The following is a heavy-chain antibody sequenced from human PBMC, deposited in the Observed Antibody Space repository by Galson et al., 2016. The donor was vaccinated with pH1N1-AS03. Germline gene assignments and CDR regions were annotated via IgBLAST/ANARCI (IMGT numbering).Heavy chain of an antibody. CDR1: GGTFNTYA. J-gene: IGHJ3*02. Sequence: SVKVSCKASGGTFNTYAISWVRQAPGQGLEWMGRIIPMLNIPDYAQKFQVRVTITADKSTNTAYMELTNLRSDGTALYYCAKGYSATQSGTFDIWGQGTMVTVSS. CDR3: AKGYSATQSGTFDI. CDR2: IIPMLNIP. D-gene: IGHD1-26*01. V-gene: IGHV1-69*04.